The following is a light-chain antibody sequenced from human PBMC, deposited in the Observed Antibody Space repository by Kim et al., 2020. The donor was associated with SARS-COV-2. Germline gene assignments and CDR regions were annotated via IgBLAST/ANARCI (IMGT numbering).Light chain of an antibody. CDR1: QSIHIW. Sequence: AFAGDRVTISCRASQSIHIWLAWFQQKPGKAPRVLMYKASALESGVPSRFIGSGSGTEFTLTISSLQPDDSATYYCQQYDVHPETFGQGTKVDIK. CDR3: QQYDVHPET. CDR2: KAS. V-gene: IGKV1-5*03. J-gene: IGKJ1*01.